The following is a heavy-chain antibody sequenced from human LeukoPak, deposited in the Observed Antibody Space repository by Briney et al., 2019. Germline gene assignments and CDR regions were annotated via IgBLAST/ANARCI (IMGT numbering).Heavy chain of an antibody. V-gene: IGHV4-31*01. CDR1: GDSISSGGYY. J-gene: IGHJ4*02. CDR2: IYYSGST. D-gene: IGHD2-2*01. CDR3: ARVGSTTLLYYFDY. Sequence: RPSETLSLTCTVSGDSISSGGYYWRWIRQHPGKRLEWIGYIYYSGSTYYNPSLNSQVTISVDTSKNQFSLNLSSVAAADTAVYYCARVGSTTLLYYFDYWGQGTLVTVSS.